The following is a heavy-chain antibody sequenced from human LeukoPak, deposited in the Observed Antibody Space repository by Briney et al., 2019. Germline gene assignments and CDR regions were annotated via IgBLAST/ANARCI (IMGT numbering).Heavy chain of an antibody. D-gene: IGHD3-10*01. CDR3: AREVKGYYHYYMDV. CDR2: IYYSGST. J-gene: IGHJ6*03. Sequence: SETLSLTCTVSGGSISSSSYYWGWIRQPPGKGLEWIGSIYYSGSTYYNPSLKSRVTISVDTSKNQFSLKLSSVTAADTAVYYCAREVKGYYHYYMDVWGKGTTVTVSS. V-gene: IGHV4-39*07. CDR1: GGSISSSSYY.